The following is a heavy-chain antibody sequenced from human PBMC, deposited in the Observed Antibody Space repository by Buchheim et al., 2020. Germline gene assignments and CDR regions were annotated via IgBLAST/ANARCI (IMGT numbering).Heavy chain of an antibody. CDR3: AREGNIAKKGYCSGGSCKHYYYGMDV. J-gene: IGHJ6*02. D-gene: IGHD2-15*01. CDR2: IKQDGSEK. V-gene: IGHV3-7*03. Sequence: EVQLVESGGGLVQPGGSLRLSCAASGFTFSSYWMSWVRQAPGKGLEWVANIKQDGSEKYYVDSVKGRFTISRDNAKNSLYLQMNSLRAEDTAVYYCAREGNIAKKGYCSGGSCKHYYYGMDVWGQGTT. CDR1: GFTFSSYW.